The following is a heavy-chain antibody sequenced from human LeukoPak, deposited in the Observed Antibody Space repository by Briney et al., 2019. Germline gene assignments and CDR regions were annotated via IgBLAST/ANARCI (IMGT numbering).Heavy chain of an antibody. CDR2: ISAYNGNT. V-gene: IGHV1-18*01. J-gene: IGHJ4*02. Sequence: GASVKVSCKASGYTFTTYGISWVRQAPGQGPEWMGWISAYNGNTNYAQKLQGRVTMSTDTSTSTAYMELRSLRSDDTAVYYCAREKNYFDTSDPKYFFDYWGQGTLVAVSS. CDR1: GYTFTTYG. CDR3: AREKNYFDTSDPKYFFDY. D-gene: IGHD3-22*01.